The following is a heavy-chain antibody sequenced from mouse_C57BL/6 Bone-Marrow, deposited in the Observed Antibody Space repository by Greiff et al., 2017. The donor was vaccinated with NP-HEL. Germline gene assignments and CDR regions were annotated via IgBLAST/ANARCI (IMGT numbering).Heavy chain of an antibody. CDR1: CYTFTSYT. CDR2: INPSSGYT. V-gene: IGHV1-4*01. J-gene: IGHJ4*01. Sequence: VKLMESGAELARPGASVKMSCKASCYTFTSYTMHWVKQRPGQGLEWIGYINPSSGYTKYNQKFKDKATLTADKSSSTAYMQLSSLTSEDSAVYYCARWAGAYAMDYWGQGTSVTVSS. CDR3: ARWAGAYAMDY.